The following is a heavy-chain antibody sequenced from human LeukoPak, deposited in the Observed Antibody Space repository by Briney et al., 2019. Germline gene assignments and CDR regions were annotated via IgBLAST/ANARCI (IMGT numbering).Heavy chain of an antibody. CDR3: ARVASSWYQYYFDY. CDR1: GFTFSSYA. V-gene: IGHV3-30*07. CDR2: ISYDGSNK. Sequence: SGGSLRLSCAASGFTFSSYAMHWVRQAPGKGLEWVAVISYDGSNKYYADSVKGRFTISRDNSKNTLYLQMNSLRAEDTAVYYCARVASSWYQYYFDYWGQGTLVTVSS. J-gene: IGHJ4*02. D-gene: IGHD6-13*01.